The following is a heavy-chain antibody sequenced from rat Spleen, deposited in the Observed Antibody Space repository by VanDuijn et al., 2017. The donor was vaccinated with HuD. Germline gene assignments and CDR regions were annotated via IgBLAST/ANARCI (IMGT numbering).Heavy chain of an antibody. CDR1: GFTFSNYD. CDR2: ISSDGSSI. D-gene: IGHD1-1*01. V-gene: IGHV5-7*01. CDR3: ARVGRSRLQGFAN. Sequence: EVQLVESGGGLVQPGRSMKLSCAASGFTFSNYDMAWVRQAPKKGLEWVATISSDGSSINYRDSVKGRFTISRDNAKSTLYLQVDSLRSEDTATYYCARVGRSRLQGFANWGQGTLVTVSS. J-gene: IGHJ3*01.